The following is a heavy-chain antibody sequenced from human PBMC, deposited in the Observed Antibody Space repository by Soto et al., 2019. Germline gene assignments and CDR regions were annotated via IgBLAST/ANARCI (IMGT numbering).Heavy chain of an antibody. CDR2: IHSGGNT. D-gene: IGHD6-19*01. CDR3: GRGDYSSGWLDY. J-gene: IGHJ4*02. CDR1: GFTVSSNY. Sequence: EVQLVESGGGLVQPGGSLRLSCVGSGFTVSSNYMSWVRQAPGKGLEWVSVIHSGGNTYYVDSVKGRFTISRDNSKNTLSLQMNSMRVEETAVYYWGRGDYSSGWLDYWGQGTLVNVSS. V-gene: IGHV3-66*01.